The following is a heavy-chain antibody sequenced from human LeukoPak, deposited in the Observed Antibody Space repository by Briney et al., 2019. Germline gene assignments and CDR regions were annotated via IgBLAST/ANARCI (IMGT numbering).Heavy chain of an antibody. J-gene: IGHJ6*02. Sequence: GGSLRLSCAASGFTFSSYWMSWVRQAPGKGLEWVANIKQDGSEKYYVDSVKGRFTISRDNAKNSLYLQMNSLRAEDTAMYYCAIPPLSGTGSSRPLAGIDAWGQGATVTVSS. V-gene: IGHV3-7*01. CDR2: IKQDGSEK. D-gene: IGHD3-10*01. CDR1: GFTFSSYW. CDR3: AIPPLSGTGSSRPLAGIDA.